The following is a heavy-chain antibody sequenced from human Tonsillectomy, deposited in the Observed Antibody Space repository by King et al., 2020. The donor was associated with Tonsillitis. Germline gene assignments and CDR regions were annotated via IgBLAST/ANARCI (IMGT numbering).Heavy chain of an antibody. CDR2: IKGIGVDT. Sequence: VQLVESGGGSVQPGGSLRLSCAASGITFSSYIMSWVRQAPGKGLEWVSTIKGIGVDTYYADSVKGRFTVSRDNSNNALFLQMNSLRAEDTAGYYCAKDRGDGGGYPIIDAWGQGSLVTVPS. D-gene: IGHD2-21*01. CDR3: AKDRGDGGGYPIIDA. V-gene: IGHV3-23*04. CDR1: GITFSSYI. J-gene: IGHJ5*02.